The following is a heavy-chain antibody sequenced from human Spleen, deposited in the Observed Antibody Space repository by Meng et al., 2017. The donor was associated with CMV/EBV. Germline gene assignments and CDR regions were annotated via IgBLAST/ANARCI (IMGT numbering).Heavy chain of an antibody. V-gene: IGHV6-1*01. J-gene: IGHJ5*02. CDR2: TYYRSKWYN. CDR3: ARAVGYCSSTSCRLFQGKRQNNWFDP. D-gene: IGHD2-2*01. Sequence: WIRQSPSRGLEWLGKTYYRSKWYNDYAVSVKSRITISPDTSKNQFSLQLNSVTPEDTAVYYCARAVGYCSSTSCRLFQGKRQNNWFDPWGQGTLVTVSS.